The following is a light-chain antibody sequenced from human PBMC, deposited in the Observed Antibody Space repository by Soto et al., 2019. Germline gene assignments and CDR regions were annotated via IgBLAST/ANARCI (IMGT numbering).Light chain of an antibody. CDR2: GAS. J-gene: IGKJ1*01. CDR1: QSVSSN. Sequence: EIVMTQSPATLSVSPGERATLSCRASQSVSSNLAWYQQKPGQAPRLLIYGASTRATGIPARFSGSGSGTEFTITISSLQSEDVAVYYCQKYNNWPPETFGQGTKMDIK. V-gene: IGKV3-15*01. CDR3: QKYNNWPPET.